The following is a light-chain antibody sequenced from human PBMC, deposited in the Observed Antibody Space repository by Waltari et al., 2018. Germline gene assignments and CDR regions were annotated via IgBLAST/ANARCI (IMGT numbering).Light chain of an antibody. J-gene: IGLJ3*02. V-gene: IGLV1-44*01. Sequence: QSVLTQPPSASGTPGQRVTISCSGSSSNIGSNNVNWYQQLPGTAPKLLIYSNNQRPSGVPDRCSGSKSGTAASLAISGLQSEDEADYYCAAWDDSLNGYWVFGGGTKLTVL. CDR2: SNN. CDR1: SSNIGSNN. CDR3: AAWDDSLNGYWV.